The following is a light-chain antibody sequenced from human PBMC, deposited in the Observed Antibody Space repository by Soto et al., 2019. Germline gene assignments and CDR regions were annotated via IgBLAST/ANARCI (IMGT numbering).Light chain of an antibody. CDR2: VVS. CDR3: SSYSNSGTLMV. V-gene: IGLV2-14*01. J-gene: IGLJ3*02. Sequence: QSVLTQPASVSGSPGQSITISCTGTSSDVGAYNSVSWYQQHPGKAPKLLIFVVSNRPSGVSNRFSGSKSGNTASLIISGLQAEDEADYYCSSYSNSGTLMVFGGGTKVTVL. CDR1: SSDVGAYNS.